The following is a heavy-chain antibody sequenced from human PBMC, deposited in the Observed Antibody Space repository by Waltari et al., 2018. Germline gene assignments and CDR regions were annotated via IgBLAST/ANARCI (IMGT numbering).Heavy chain of an antibody. J-gene: IGHJ4*02. Sequence: VQLVQSGAEVKKPGSSVKVCCKASGGTFSSYAISWVRQAPGQGLEWMGGIIPIFGTANYAQKFQGRVTITTDESTSTAYMELSSLRSEDTAVYYCARAHHSSGWYYFDYWGQGTLVTVSS. V-gene: IGHV1-69*05. D-gene: IGHD6-19*01. CDR1: GGTFSSYA. CDR2: IIPIFGTA. CDR3: ARAHHSSGWYYFDY.